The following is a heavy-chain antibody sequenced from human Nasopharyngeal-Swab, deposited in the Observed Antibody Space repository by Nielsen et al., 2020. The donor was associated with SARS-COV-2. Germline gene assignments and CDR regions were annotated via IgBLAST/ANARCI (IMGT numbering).Heavy chain of an antibody. CDR1: GGTFSSYA. CDR3: AGSVVVAAWGMDV. CDR2: IIPIFGTA. J-gene: IGHJ6*02. D-gene: IGHD2-15*01. Sequence: SVNVSCKASGGTFSSYAISWVRQAPGQGLEWMGGIIPIFGTANYAQKFQGRVTITAYKSTSTAYMQLSSLRSEDTAVYYCAGSVVVAAWGMDVWGQGTTVTVSS. V-gene: IGHV1-69*06.